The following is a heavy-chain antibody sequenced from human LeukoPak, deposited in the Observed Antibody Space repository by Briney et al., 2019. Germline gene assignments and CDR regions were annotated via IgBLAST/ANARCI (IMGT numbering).Heavy chain of an antibody. CDR2: TENT. CDR1: GGSISSYY. J-gene: IGHJ3*01. D-gene: IGHD6-19*01. Sequence: PSETLSLTCAVSGGSISSYYWTWIRQPPGKGLEWIGFTENTNSNPSLKSRVIISLETSKNQFSLKLNSVTAADTAVYFCAAGWGIDSFDFWGHGTMVIVSS. CDR3: AAGWGIDSFDF. V-gene: IGHV4-59*12.